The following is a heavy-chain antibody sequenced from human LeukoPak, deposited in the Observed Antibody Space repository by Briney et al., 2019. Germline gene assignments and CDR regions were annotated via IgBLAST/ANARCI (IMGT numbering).Heavy chain of an antibody. V-gene: IGHV3-48*03. CDR3: ARDQYGMDV. CDR1: GFTFSSYE. CDR2: ISSSGSTI. J-gene: IGHJ6*02. Sequence: GGSLRLSCAASGFTFSSYEMNWVRQAPGKGLEWVSYISSSGSTIYYADSVRGRFTISRDNAKNSLYLQMNSLRAEDTAVYYCARDQYGMDVWGQGTTVTVSS.